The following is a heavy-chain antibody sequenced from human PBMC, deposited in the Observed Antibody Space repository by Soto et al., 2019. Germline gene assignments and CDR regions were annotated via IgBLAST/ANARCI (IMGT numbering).Heavy chain of an antibody. CDR3: ARVRGSGSYAAYYFDS. J-gene: IGHJ4*01. Sequence: PSETLSLTCTVSGGSTSNGGYYWNCFRQHPGKGLEWIGYIHYSGSTWYNPSLESRVTISVDTSKDQFSLKLRSVTAADTAVYYCARVRGSGSYAAYYFDSWGQGTLVTVPQ. CDR1: GGSTSNGGYY. D-gene: IGHD3-10*01. V-gene: IGHV4-31*03. CDR2: IHYSGST.